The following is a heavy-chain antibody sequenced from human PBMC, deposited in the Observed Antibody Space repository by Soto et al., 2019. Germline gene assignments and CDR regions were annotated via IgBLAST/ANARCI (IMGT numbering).Heavy chain of an antibody. V-gene: IGHV4-30-2*01. CDR3: ARSVFP. CDR2: IYHSGST. CDR1: GGSISSGGYS. J-gene: IGHJ5*02. Sequence: PSETLSLTCAVSGGSISSGGYSWSWIRQPPGKGLEWIGYIYHSGSTYYIPSLKSRVTISVNRSKNQFSLKLSSVTAADTAVYYCARSVFPWGQGTLVTVSS.